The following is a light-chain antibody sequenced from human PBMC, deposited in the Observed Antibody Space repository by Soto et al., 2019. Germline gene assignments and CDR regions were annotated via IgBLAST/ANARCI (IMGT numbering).Light chain of an antibody. CDR2: DVS. CDR1: SSDVGGYNY. Sequence: QSVLTQPASVSGSPGQSITISCTGTSSDVGGYNYVSWYQQHPGKAPKLMIYDVSNRPSGVSNRFSGSKSGNTASLTISGLQAEDEADYYCSSSPSSSTNVVFGGGTKLTVL. J-gene: IGLJ2*01. CDR3: SSSPSSSTNVV. V-gene: IGLV2-14*01.